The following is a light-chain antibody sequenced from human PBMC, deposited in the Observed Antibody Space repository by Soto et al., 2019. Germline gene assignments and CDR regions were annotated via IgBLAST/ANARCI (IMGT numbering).Light chain of an antibody. J-gene: IGLJ2*01. Sequence: QLVLTQPPSVSGAPGQRVTISCTGSSSNIGAGYDVHWYQQLPGTAPKLLIFINNNRPSGVPDRFSGFKSGTSASLAITGLQAEDEADYYCQSYDSSLSGSVFGGGTKLTVL. V-gene: IGLV1-40*01. CDR1: SSNIGAGYD. CDR3: QSYDSSLSGSV. CDR2: INN.